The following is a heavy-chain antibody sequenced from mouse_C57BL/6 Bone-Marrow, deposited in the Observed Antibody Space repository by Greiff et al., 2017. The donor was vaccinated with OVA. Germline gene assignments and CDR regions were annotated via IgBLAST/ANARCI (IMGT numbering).Heavy chain of an antibody. V-gene: IGHV1-42*01. D-gene: IGHD2-3*01. Sequence: VEPGASVKISCKASGYSFTGYYMNWVKQSPEKSLEWIGEINPSTGGTTYNQKFKAKATLTVDKSSSTAYMQLKSLTSEDSAVYYCARDGYYAMDYWGQGTSVTVSS. CDR3: ARDGYYAMDY. CDR1: GYSFTGYY. CDR2: INPSTGGT. J-gene: IGHJ4*01.